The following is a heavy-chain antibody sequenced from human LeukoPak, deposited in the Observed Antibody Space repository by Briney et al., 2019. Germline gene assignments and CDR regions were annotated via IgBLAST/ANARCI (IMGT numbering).Heavy chain of an antibody. CDR2: ISGSGGST. CDR3: AKVLDSSSGIFDY. Sequence: PGGSLRLSCAASGFTFSSYAMSWVRQAPGKGLEWVSAISGSGGSTYYADSVKGRSTISRDNSKNTLYLQMNSLRAEDTAVYYCAKVLDSSSGIFDYWGQGTLVTVSS. D-gene: IGHD3-22*01. V-gene: IGHV3-23*01. CDR1: GFTFSSYA. J-gene: IGHJ4*02.